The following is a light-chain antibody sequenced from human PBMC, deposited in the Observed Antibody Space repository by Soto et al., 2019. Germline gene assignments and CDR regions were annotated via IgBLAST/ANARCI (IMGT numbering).Light chain of an antibody. CDR1: QTTNTW. V-gene: IGKV1-5*01. J-gene: IGKJ2*01. Sequence: DIQMTQFPSTLSASVGDRVTITCRASQTTNTWLAWYQQKPGTAPKLLIYDASSLEGGVPSRFSASGSGTEFTLTISSLQPDDLATYYCQQYISYRYTFGQGTKVEIK. CDR3: QQYISYRYT. CDR2: DAS.